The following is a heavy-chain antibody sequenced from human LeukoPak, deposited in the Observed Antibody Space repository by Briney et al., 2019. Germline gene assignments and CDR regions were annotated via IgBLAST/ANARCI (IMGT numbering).Heavy chain of an antibody. CDR3: AVDYGSGTYNL. J-gene: IGHJ4*02. V-gene: IGHV1-18*01. CDR2: ISGYNGNT. D-gene: IGHD3-10*01. CDR1: GYTFTNYG. Sequence: ASVKVSCKASGYTFTNYGISWVRQAPGQGLEWIGWISGYNGNTNYAQKFQGRVTMTTDTSTTTAYMELRSLRSDDTAVYYCAVDYGSGTYNLWGQGTLVTVSS.